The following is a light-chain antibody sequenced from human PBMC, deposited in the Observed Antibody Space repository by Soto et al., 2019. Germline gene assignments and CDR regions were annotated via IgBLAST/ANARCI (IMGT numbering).Light chain of an antibody. J-gene: IGKJ5*01. CDR3: LQLSHYPIT. V-gene: IGKV1-9*01. Sequence: IQLTQSPSSLSASVGDRVAITCRASQGIDNYLAWYQQKPGKAPKLLISVASTLQRGVPSRFSGSGSGTDFTLTISSLQPEDFATYYCLQLSHYPITFGQGTRLEIQ. CDR1: QGIDNY. CDR2: VAS.